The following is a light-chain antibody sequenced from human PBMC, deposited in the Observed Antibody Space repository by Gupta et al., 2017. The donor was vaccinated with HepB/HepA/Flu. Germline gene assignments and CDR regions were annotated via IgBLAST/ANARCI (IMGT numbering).Light chain of an antibody. V-gene: IGKV1-39*01. CDR3: QQSHSIPRT. Sequence: DIQMTQSPSSLSASVGDRVTITCRASQSISTYVNWYQQKPGKAPELLIYAASSLKSGVPSRFSGSGSGTDFTLTISSLQREDSATYYCQQSHSIPRTFGQGTKVGIK. CDR2: AAS. J-gene: IGKJ1*01. CDR1: QSISTY.